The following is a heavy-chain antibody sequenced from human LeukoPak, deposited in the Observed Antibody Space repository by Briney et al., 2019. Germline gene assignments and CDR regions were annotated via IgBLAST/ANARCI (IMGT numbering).Heavy chain of an antibody. CDR1: GGSFSGYY. D-gene: IGHD6-13*01. CDR2: INHSGST. J-gene: IGHJ4*02. CDR3: ARVGDSSSFSY. Sequence: PSETLSLTCAVYGGSFSGYYWSWIRQPPGKGLEWIGEINHSGSTNYNPSLKSRVTISVDTSKNQFSLKLSSVTAAGTAVYYCARVGDSSSFSYWGQGTLVTVSS. V-gene: IGHV4-34*01.